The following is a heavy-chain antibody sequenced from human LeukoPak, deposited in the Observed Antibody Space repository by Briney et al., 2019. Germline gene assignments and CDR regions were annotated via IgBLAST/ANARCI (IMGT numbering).Heavy chain of an antibody. CDR2: INHRGST. Sequence: SETLSLTCAVYGGSFSGYYWSWIRQPPGKGLEWIGEINHRGSTNYNPSLKSRVTISVDTSKNQFSLKLSSVTAADTAVYYCARERRGRYLYYYYYMDVWGKGTTVTVSS. V-gene: IGHV4-34*01. CDR3: ARERRGRYLYYYYYMDV. D-gene: IGHD6-19*01. CDR1: GGSFSGYY. J-gene: IGHJ6*03.